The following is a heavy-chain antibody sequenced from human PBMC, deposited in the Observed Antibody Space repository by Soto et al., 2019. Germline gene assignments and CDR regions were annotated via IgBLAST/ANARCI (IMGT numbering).Heavy chain of an antibody. CDR2: IIPIFGTA. D-gene: IGHD3-10*01. CDR3: ARAHYYGSGSSPFDY. Sequence: SVKVFCKASGGTFSSYAISWVRQAPGQGLEWMGGIIPIFGTANYAQKFQGRVTITADESTSTAYMELSSLRSEDTAVYYCARAHYYGSGSSPFDYWGQGTLVTVAS. J-gene: IGHJ4*02. V-gene: IGHV1-69*13. CDR1: GGTFSSYA.